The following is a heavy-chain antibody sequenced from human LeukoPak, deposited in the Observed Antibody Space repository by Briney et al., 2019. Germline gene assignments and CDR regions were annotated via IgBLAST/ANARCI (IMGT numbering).Heavy chain of an antibody. V-gene: IGHV4-34*01. CDR3: AREVASHSCFDY. Sequence: SETLSLTCAVYGGSFSGYYWSWIRQPPGKGLEWIGEINHSGSTNYNPSFKSRVTISVDTSKNQFSLKLSSVTAADTAVYYCAREVASHSCFDYWGQGTLVTVSS. J-gene: IGHJ4*02. CDR1: GGSFSGYY. D-gene: IGHD2-15*01. CDR2: INHSGST.